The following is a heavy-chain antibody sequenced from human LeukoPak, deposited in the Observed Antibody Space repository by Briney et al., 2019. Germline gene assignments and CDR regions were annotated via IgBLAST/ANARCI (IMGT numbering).Heavy chain of an antibody. D-gene: IGHD6-19*01. CDR3: ASDHSGWLGLGY. CDR1: GDSLRTTTYY. Sequence: PSETLSLTCTVSGDSLRTTTYYWNWIRQPPRKGLEWIGGLYHSGTIYYNPSLKSRVTISVDTSKNQFSLRLSSVTATDTGVYYCASDHSGWLGLGYWGQGTLVSVSS. V-gene: IGHV4-39*07. CDR2: LYHSGTI. J-gene: IGHJ4*02.